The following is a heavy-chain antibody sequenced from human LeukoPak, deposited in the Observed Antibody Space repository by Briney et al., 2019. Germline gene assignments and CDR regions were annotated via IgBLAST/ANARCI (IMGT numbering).Heavy chain of an antibody. J-gene: IGHJ4*02. CDR2: ISGHSGTT. CDR1: GYTFTSYG. CDR3: ARTSYYDYVWGSFSFYFDY. D-gene: IGHD3-16*01. V-gene: IGHV1-18*01. Sequence: GASVKVSCKASGYTFTSYGISWVRQAPGQGLEWMGWISGHSGTTNYAQKLQGRVTMTTYTSTSTAYLELRSLRSDDTAVYYCARTSYYDYVWGSFSFYFDYWGQGTLVTVSS.